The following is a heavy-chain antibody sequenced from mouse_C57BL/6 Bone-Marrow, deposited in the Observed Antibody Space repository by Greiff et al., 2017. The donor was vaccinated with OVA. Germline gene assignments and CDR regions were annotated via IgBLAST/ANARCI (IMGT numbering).Heavy chain of an antibody. Sequence: VKLMESGAELVKPGASVKMSCKASGYTFTSYWITWVKQRPGQGLEWIGDIYPGSGSTNYNEKFKSKATLTVDTSSSTAYMQLSSLTSEDSAVYYCARRTTVVYWYFDVWGTGTTVTVSS. V-gene: IGHV1-55*01. CDR2: IYPGSGST. CDR3: ARRTTVVYWYFDV. D-gene: IGHD1-1*01. J-gene: IGHJ1*03. CDR1: GYTFTSYW.